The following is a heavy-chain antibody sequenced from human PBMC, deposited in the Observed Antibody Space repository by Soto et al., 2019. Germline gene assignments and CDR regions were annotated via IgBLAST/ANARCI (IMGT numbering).Heavy chain of an antibody. CDR2: IIPILGIA. J-gene: IGHJ3*02. CDR3: ARESFGVVENAFDI. Sequence: SVKVSCKASGGTFSSYTISWVRQAPGQGLEWMGRIIPILGIANYAQKFQGRVTITADKSTSTAYMELSSLRSEDTAVYYCARESFGVVENAFDIWGQGTMVTVSS. D-gene: IGHD3-3*01. V-gene: IGHV1-69*04. CDR1: GGTFSSYT.